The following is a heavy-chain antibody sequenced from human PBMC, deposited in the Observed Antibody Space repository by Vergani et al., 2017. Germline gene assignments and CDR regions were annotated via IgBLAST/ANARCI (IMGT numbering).Heavy chain of an antibody. D-gene: IGHD3-9*01. J-gene: IGHJ4*02. V-gene: IGHV3-23*01. CDR2: FSGSGGST. CDR3: AREGRLRRYFDWLNPFDY. Sequence: EVQLLESGGGLVQPGGSLRLSCAASGFTFSSYAMSWVRQAPGKGLEWVSAFSGSGGSTYYADSVKGRFTISRDNAKNSLYLQMNSLRDEDTAVYYCAREGRLRRYFDWLNPFDYWGQGTLVTVSS. CDR1: GFTFSSYA.